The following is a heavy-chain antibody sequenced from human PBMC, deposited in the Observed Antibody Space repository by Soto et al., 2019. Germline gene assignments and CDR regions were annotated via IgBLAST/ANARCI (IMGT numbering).Heavy chain of an antibody. J-gene: IGHJ5*02. CDR3: ARGEGDSLCATSPTYTSFDP. V-gene: IGHV3-48*02. CDR2: ISSSSSTI. CDR1: GFTFSSYS. D-gene: IGHD2-21*01. Sequence: EVQLVESGGGLVQPGGSLRLSCAASGFTFSSYSMNWVRQAPGKGLEWVSYISSSSSTIYYADSVKGRFTISRDNAKNSLYLQMNSLRDAASAVYYCARGEGDSLCATSPTYTSFDPWCQGTLVTVSS.